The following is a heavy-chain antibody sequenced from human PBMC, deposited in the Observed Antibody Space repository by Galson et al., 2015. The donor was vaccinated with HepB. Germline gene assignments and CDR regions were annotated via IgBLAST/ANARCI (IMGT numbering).Heavy chain of an antibody. V-gene: IGHV3-30-3*01. CDR1: GFTFSIYA. CDR2: IPYDGSNK. J-gene: IGHJ6*04. Sequence: SLRLSCAASGFTFSIYAVHWVRQAPGKGLEWVAVIPYDGSNKYYADSVKGRFTISRDNAKNSLYLQMNSLRVEDTAVYYCARLPRSNPGGVWGKGTTVTVSS. D-gene: IGHD4-11*01. CDR3: ARLPRSNPGGV.